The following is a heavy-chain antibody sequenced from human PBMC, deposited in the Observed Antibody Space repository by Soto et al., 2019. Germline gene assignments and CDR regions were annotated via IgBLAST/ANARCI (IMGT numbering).Heavy chain of an antibody. D-gene: IGHD4-17*01. V-gene: IGHV1-18*04. CDR2: ISANNGNT. CDR1: GFHFSNYG. CDR3: ARDPLMGNGDHGMALDS. Sequence: QVQLVQSGAEVKKPGASVKVSCKASGFHFSNYGFTWARQAPGQGLQWLGWISANNGNTNYGQKFQGRIAMTTDTTTSTTYMELMNLTPDDTAVYFCARDPLMGNGDHGMALDSWSQGTVVTVS. J-gene: IGHJ5*01.